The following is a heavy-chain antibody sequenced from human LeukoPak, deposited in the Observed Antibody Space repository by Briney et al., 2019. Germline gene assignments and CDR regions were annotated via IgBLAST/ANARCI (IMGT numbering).Heavy chain of an antibody. Sequence: EASVKVSCKASGYTFTINRIHWVRQAPGQGLEWMGVINPSGDSTTYAQNFQGRVTMTRDTSTSTVYMELRSLRSEDTAIYYCAKLATSDTGETYWGQGTLVTVSS. CDR3: AKLATSDTGETY. D-gene: IGHD3-16*01. V-gene: IGHV1-46*01. CDR1: GYTFTINR. J-gene: IGHJ4*02. CDR2: INPSGDST.